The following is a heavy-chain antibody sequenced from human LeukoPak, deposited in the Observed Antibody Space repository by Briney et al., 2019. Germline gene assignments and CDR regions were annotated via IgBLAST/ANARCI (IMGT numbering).Heavy chain of an antibody. V-gene: IGHV4-34*01. CDR3: ARGRLRAALDY. CDR2: NNQSGST. Sequence: PSDTLSLPCAVYGRSFSRYYWSWTRQPPGKGLECIGENNQSGSTNDNPSLKSRGAISVDTSKNQFSLKRSSVTAADTAAYYCARGRLRAALDYWGQGTLVTVSS. J-gene: IGHJ4*02. CDR1: GRSFSRYY. D-gene: IGHD6-13*01.